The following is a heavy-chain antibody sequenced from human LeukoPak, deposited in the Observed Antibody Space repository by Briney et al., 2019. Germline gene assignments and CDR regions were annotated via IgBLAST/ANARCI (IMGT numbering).Heavy chain of an antibody. Sequence: GGSLRLSCVASGLRFRSYAMNWVRQAPGKGLECVSTISDDSSFTYYADSVKGRSAISRDDSKNTLYLQMSNLKVEDTAVYYCAKGRCSGVGCDSFHSWGQGALVTVSS. J-gene: IGHJ4*02. CDR2: ISDDSSFT. CDR3: AKGRCSGVGCDSFHS. CDR1: GLRFRSYA. D-gene: IGHD2-15*01. V-gene: IGHV3-23*01.